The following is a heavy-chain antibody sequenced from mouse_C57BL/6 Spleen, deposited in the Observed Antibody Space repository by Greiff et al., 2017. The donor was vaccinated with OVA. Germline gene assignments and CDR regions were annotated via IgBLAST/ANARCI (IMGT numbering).Heavy chain of an antibody. Sequence: VQLQQSGPGLVQPSQSLSITCTASGFSLTSYGVHWVRQSPGKGLEWLGAIWSGGSTDYNAAFMSRLSITKDNSKSKVFFKMNSLQADDTAVYYCAKKAAGFDAMDYWGQGTSVTVSS. V-gene: IGHV2-5*01. J-gene: IGHJ4*01. CDR1: GFSLTSYG. CDR3: AKKAAGFDAMDY. CDR2: IWSGGST.